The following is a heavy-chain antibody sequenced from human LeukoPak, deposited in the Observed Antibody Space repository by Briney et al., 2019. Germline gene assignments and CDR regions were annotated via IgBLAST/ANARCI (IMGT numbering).Heavy chain of an antibody. V-gene: IGHV1-2*02. J-gene: IGHJ4*02. D-gene: IGHD6-13*01. CDR1: GYTFTGCY. CDR3: ARQSIAAAGNDY. Sequence: ASVKVSCKASGYTFTGCYMHWVRQAPGQGLEWMGWINPNSGGTNYAQKFQGRVTMTRDTSISTAYMELSRLRSDDTAVYYCARQSIAAAGNDYWGQGTLVTVSS. CDR2: INPNSGGT.